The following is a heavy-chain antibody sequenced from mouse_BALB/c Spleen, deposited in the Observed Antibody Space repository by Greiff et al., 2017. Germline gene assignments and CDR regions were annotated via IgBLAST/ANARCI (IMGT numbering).Heavy chain of an antibody. CDR2: ISSGSSTI. V-gene: IGHV5-17*02. J-gene: IGHJ3*01. Sequence: EVNVVESGGGLVQPGGSRKLSCAASGFTFSSFGMHWVRQAPEKGLEWVAYISSGSSTIYYADTVKGRFTISRDNPKNTLFLQMTSLRSEDTAMYYCAREGWFAYWGQGTLVTVSA. CDR3: AREGWFAY. CDR1: GFTFSSFG.